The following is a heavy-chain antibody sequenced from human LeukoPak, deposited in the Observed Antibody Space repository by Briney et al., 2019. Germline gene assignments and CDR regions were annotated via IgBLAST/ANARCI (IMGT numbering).Heavy chain of an antibody. V-gene: IGHV1-46*01. J-gene: IGHJ4*02. Sequence: ASVKVSCKASGYTFISYYLQWVRQAPGQGLEWMGVINPIGGSTSSAQKFQGRVTMSRDTSTSTVYMELSSLRSEDTAVYYCARGLHYFDSWDYWGQGTLVTVSS. CDR2: INPIGGST. CDR1: GYTFISYY. CDR3: ARGLHYFDSWDY. D-gene: IGHD3-9*01.